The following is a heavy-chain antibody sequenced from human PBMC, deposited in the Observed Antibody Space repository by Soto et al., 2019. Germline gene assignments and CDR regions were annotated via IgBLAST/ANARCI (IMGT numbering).Heavy chain of an antibody. Sequence: SETLSLTCTVSGGTISNYYWSWIRQPPGKGLEWIGYVYYSGSTNYNPSLKSRITISIDMPKNQFSLNLSSVTAADTAVYYCARHTAMVLFYYWGRGTLVTVSS. V-gene: IGHV4-59*08. J-gene: IGHJ4*02. CDR3: ARHTAMVLFYY. CDR1: GGTISNYY. CDR2: VYYSGST. D-gene: IGHD5-18*01.